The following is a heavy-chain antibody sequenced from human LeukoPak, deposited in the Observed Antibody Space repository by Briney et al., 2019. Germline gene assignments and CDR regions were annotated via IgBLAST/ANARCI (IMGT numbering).Heavy chain of an antibody. J-gene: IGHJ4*02. Sequence: PGGSLRLSCAASGFTFSSYWMHWVRHAPGKGLVWVSRIDTDGSSTSYADSVKGRFTISRDNAKNTLYLQMSSLRAEDTALYYCILAAAGTEFDSRGQGTLVTVSS. D-gene: IGHD6-13*01. CDR3: ILAAAGTEFDS. CDR1: GFTFSSYW. CDR2: IDTDGSST. V-gene: IGHV3-74*01.